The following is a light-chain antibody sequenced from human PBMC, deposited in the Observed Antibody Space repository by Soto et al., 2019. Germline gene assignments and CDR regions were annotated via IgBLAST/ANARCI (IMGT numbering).Light chain of an antibody. V-gene: IGKV4-1*01. CDR1: QTISERAGNRNF. CDR2: WAS. Sequence: DIVMTQSPDSLAVSLGERATINCKSSQTISERAGNRNFVTWYQQKRGQPPTLLIYWASDREPGVPDRFSGSGSGTDFTLTISSLQAEDVAVYYCQQYYALPYTFGQGTRLEIK. CDR3: QQYYALPYT. J-gene: IGKJ2*01.